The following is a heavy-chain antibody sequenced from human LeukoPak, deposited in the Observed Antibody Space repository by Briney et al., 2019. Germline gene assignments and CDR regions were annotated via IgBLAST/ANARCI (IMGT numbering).Heavy chain of an antibody. J-gene: IGHJ4*02. CDR1: GFTFSSYA. V-gene: IGHV3-23*01. Sequence: GGSLRLSCAASGFTFSSYAMSWVRQAPGKGLEGVSAISRSGGSTYYADSVKGRFTISRDNSKNTLYLQMNSLRAEDTAVYYCAKGGRDSSGFWGQGTLVTVSS. D-gene: IGHD3-22*01. CDR2: ISRSGGST. CDR3: AKGGRDSSGF.